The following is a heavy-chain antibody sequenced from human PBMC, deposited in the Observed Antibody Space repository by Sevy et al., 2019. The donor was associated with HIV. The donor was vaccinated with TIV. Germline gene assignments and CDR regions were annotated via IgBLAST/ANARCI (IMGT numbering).Heavy chain of an antibody. CDR1: GFTFSNYA. J-gene: IGHJ4*02. CDR2: IGGSTGTT. CDR3: AKDTGSGRIYFDS. V-gene: IGHV3-23*01. Sequence: EGSLRLSCAASGFTFSNYAMTWVRQAPGKELEWVSSIGGSTGTTYYADSVKGRFTISRDNSKNTLYLQMNSLRAEDTAVYSCAKDTGSGRIYFDSWGQGTPVTVSS. D-gene: IGHD3-10*01.